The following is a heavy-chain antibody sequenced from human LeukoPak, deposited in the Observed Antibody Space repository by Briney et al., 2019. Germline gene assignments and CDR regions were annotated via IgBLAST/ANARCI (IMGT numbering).Heavy chain of an antibody. V-gene: IGHV1-2*02. J-gene: IGHJ4*02. CDR2: INPNGGGT. CDR3: ARGGFGGYDRGAIDY. Sequence: ASVKVSCKASGYTFTGYYMHWVRQAPGQGLEWMGWINPNGGGTNYAQKFQGRVTMTRDTSISTAYMELRRLRSDDTVVYYCARGGFGGYDRGAIDYWGQGTLVTVSS. D-gene: IGHD5-12*01. CDR1: GYTFTGYY.